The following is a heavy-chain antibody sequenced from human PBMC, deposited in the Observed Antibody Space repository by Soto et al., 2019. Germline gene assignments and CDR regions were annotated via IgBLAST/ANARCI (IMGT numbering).Heavy chain of an antibody. CDR1: GGSISSSNW. CDR2: IYHSGST. J-gene: IGHJ6*02. CDR3: ARAGRGYCSGGSCYSGLHGMDV. Sequence: SETLSLTCAVSGGSISSSNWWSWVRHPPGKGLEWIGEIYHSGSTNYNPSPKSRVTISVDKSKNQFSLKLSSVTAADTAVYYCARAGRGYCSGGSCYSGLHGMDVWGQGTTVTVSS. D-gene: IGHD2-15*01. V-gene: IGHV4-4*02.